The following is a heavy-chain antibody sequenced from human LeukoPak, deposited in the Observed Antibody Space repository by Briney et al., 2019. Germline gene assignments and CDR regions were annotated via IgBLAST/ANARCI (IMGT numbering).Heavy chain of an antibody. Sequence: ASVKVSCKASGYTFTDYSMHWVRQAPGQGLEWMGWINPKSGGTNYAQKFQGRVTMTRDTSISTAYMELSRLRSDDTAVYYCAAQRWLQSNFDYWGQGTLVTVSS. J-gene: IGHJ4*02. CDR1: GYTFTDYS. CDR2: INPKSGGT. V-gene: IGHV1-2*02. D-gene: IGHD5-24*01. CDR3: AAQRWLQSNFDY.